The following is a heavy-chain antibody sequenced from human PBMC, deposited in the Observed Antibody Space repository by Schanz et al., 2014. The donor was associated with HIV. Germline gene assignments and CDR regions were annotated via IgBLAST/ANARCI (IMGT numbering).Heavy chain of an antibody. CDR2: ISSSSSII. CDR3: ANSGYCTNGICYTRGDGMDV. Sequence: VQLVESGGGVVQPGRSLRLSCAASGFTFSSYSMNWVRQAPGKGLEWVSYISSSSSIIYYADSVKGRFTISRDNAKNSLYLQMNGLRAEDTAVYYCANSGYCTNGICYTRGDGMDVWGQGTTVTVSS. V-gene: IGHV3-48*01. J-gene: IGHJ6*02. D-gene: IGHD2-8*01. CDR1: GFTFSSYS.